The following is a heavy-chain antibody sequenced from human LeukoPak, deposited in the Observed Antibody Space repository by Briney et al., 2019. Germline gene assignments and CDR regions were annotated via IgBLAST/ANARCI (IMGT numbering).Heavy chain of an antibody. D-gene: IGHD3-9*01. CDR1: GFTFNAYW. CDR3: ARDLSQHFDWLLSGDT. CDR2: IKQDGSQK. V-gene: IGHV3-7*04. J-gene: IGHJ5*02. Sequence: GGSLRLSCAGSGFTFNAYWMTWVRQPPGKGLEWVANIKQDGSQKYYVDSVKGRFTISRDNAKNTVYLQMNRLRAEDTAVYYCARDLSQHFDWLLSGDTWGQGTLVTVSS.